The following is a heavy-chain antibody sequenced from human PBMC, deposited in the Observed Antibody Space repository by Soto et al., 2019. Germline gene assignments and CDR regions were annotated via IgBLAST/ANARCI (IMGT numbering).Heavy chain of an antibody. CDR3: ARPSGYSYGYLSGWFDP. Sequence: ASVKVSCKASGYTSTSYGISWVRQAPGQGLEWMGWISAYNGNTNYAQKLQGRVTMTTDTSTSTAYMELRSLRSDDTAVYYCARPSGYSYGYLSGWFDPWGQGTLVTVSS. V-gene: IGHV1-18*01. D-gene: IGHD5-18*01. J-gene: IGHJ5*02. CDR1: GYTSTSYG. CDR2: ISAYNGNT.